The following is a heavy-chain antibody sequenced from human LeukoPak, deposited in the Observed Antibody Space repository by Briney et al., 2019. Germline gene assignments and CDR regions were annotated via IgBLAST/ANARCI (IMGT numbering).Heavy chain of an antibody. CDR3: ARRTDIVATYWF. CDR2: IYYSGST. Sequence: PSETLSLTCTVSGYSISSGYYWGWIRQPPGKGLEWIGSIYYSGSTYYNPSLKSRVTISVDTSKNQFSLKLSSVTAADTAVYYCARRTDIVATYWF. D-gene: IGHD5-12*01. CDR1: GYSISSGYY. V-gene: IGHV4-38-2*02. J-gene: IGHJ5*01.